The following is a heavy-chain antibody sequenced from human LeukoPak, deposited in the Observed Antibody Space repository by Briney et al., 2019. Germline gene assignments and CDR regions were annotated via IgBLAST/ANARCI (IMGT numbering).Heavy chain of an antibody. CDR3: ARERLGSGSNPPYNWFDP. Sequence: GASVKVSCKASGYTFTGYYMHWVRRAPGQGLEWMGWINPNSGGTNYAQKFQGRVTMTRDTSISTAYMELSRLRSDDTAVYYCARERLGSGSNPPYNWFDPWGQGTLVTVSS. J-gene: IGHJ5*02. CDR1: GYTFTGYY. CDR2: INPNSGGT. V-gene: IGHV1-2*02. D-gene: IGHD3-10*01.